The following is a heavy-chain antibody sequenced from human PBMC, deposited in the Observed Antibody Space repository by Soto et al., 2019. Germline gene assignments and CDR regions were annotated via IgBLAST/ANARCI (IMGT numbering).Heavy chain of an antibody. CDR2: ISGDGVVT. CDR3: AKGTRSGWYFYFDY. CDR1: GFTFSTYW. Sequence: DVHLVESGGDMVQPGESLRLSCVVSGFTFSTYWMHWVRQVPGQSPFWVSRISGDGVVTTYADSVRGRFTISRDNAKNTLYLQMNSLRAEDTAIYYCAKGTRSGWYFYFDYWGQGTLVTVSS. D-gene: IGHD6-19*01. J-gene: IGHJ4*02. V-gene: IGHV3-74*01.